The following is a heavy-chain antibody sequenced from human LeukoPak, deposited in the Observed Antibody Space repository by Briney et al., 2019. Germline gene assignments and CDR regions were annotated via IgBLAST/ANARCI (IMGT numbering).Heavy chain of an antibody. D-gene: IGHD3-10*01. CDR3: AQVPYRYYGSGSYQFDY. CDR2: ISGSGDST. V-gene: IGHV3-23*01. Sequence: GGSLRLSCAPSGFTFSSYAMSWVRQAPGKGLEWVSAISGSGDSTYYADSVKGRFTISRDTSKNTLYVQMNSLRAEDTAVYYCAQVPYRYYGSGSYQFDYWGQGTLVTVSS. J-gene: IGHJ4*02. CDR1: GFTFSSYA.